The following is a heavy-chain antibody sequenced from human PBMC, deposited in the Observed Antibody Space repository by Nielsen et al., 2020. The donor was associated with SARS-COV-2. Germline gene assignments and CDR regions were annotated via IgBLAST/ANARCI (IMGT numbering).Heavy chain of an antibody. CDR1: GFTFNIYA. J-gene: IGHJ4*02. CDR2: TCASGAST. Sequence: GGSLRLTCAASGFTFNIYALAWVRRAPGRGLEWVSCTCASGASTYYADSVKGLFRISRDNSKNSLYLQMNSLRAEDTGVYYCARNSSGWSDDSDYWGQGTLVTVSS. CDR3: ARNSSGWSDDSDY. V-gene: IGHV3-23*01. D-gene: IGHD6-19*01.